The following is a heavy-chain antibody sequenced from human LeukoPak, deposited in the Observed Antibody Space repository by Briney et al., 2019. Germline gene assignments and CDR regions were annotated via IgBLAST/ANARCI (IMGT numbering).Heavy chain of an antibody. V-gene: IGHV4-34*01. Sequence: PSETLSLTCTVSGGSISSYYWSWIRQPPGKGLEWIGEINHSGSTNYNPSLKSRVTISVDTSKNQFSLKLSSVTAADTAVYYCARVSQVYSYGQRPHFDYWGQGTLVTVSS. CDR3: ARVSQVYSYGQRPHFDY. CDR2: INHSGST. D-gene: IGHD5-18*01. J-gene: IGHJ4*02. CDR1: GGSISSYY.